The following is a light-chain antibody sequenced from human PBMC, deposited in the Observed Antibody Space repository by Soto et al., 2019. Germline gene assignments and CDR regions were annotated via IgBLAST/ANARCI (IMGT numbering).Light chain of an antibody. Sequence: EIVLTQSPGTLSLSPGERGTLSCRASQSVSDNYLAWYQHKPGQAPRLLIYGASSRATGIPDRFSGSGSGTDFTLTISRLEPEDFVVYYCQQYGGPYTFGQGTKLEIK. CDR1: QSVSDNY. J-gene: IGKJ2*01. V-gene: IGKV3-20*01. CDR2: GAS. CDR3: QQYGGPYT.